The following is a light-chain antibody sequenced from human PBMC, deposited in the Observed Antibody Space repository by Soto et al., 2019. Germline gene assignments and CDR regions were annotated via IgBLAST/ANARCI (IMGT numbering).Light chain of an antibody. CDR1: QSIKNW. Sequence: DIQMTQSPSTLSASVGDRVTITCRASQSIKNWLAWYQQKPGEAPKLLLYKASTLASGVPSRFSGSGSGTEFTLTISCLQPDDVATYHCQQYNSYSQFTFGPGTKVDI. J-gene: IGKJ3*01. V-gene: IGKV1-5*03. CDR3: QQYNSYSQFT. CDR2: KAS.